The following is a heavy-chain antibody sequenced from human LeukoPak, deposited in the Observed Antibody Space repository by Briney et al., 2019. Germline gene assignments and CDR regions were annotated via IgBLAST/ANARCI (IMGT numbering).Heavy chain of an antibody. CDR3: ARDSGYSSSSGFDY. J-gene: IGHJ4*02. CDR1: GFTFSSYW. D-gene: IGHD6-6*01. CDR2: IKQDGSDK. Sequence: GGSLRLSCAASGFTFSSYWMSWVRQAPGKGLEWVANIKQDGSDKYYVDSVKGRFTISRDNAKNSLYLQMNSLRAEDTALFYCARDSGYSSSSGFDYWGQGTLVTVSS. V-gene: IGHV3-7*01.